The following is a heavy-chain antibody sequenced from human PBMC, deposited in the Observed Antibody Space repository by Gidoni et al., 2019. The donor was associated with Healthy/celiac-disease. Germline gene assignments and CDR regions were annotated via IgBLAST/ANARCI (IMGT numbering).Heavy chain of an antibody. CDR3: ARATYYYDSSGYCLDY. CDR1: GGSISSGGYY. D-gene: IGHD3-22*01. Sequence: QVQLQESGPGLVKPSQTLSLTCTVSGGSISSGGYYCSWIRQHPGKGLEWIGYIYSSGSTYYNPSLKSRVTISVDTSKNQFSLKLSSVTAADTAVYYCARATYYYDSSGYCLDYWGQGTLVTVSS. V-gene: IGHV4-31*03. CDR2: IYSSGST. J-gene: IGHJ4*02.